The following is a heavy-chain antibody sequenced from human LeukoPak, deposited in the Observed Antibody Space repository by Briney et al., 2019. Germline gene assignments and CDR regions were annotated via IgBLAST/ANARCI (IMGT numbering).Heavy chain of an antibody. CDR1: GGSISSSSYY. CDR3: ARERRLTTVVTLSWFDP. J-gene: IGHJ5*02. CDR2: IYYSGST. V-gene: IGHV4-39*07. D-gene: IGHD4-23*01. Sequence: KASETLSLTCTVSGGSISSSSYYWGWIRQPPGKGLEWIGSIYYSGSTYYNPSLKSRVTISVDTSKNQFSLKLSSVTAADTAVYYCARERRLTTVVTLSWFDPWGQGTLVTVSS.